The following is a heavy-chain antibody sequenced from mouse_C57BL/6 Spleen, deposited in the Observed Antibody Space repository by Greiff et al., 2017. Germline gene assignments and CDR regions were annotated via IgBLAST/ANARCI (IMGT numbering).Heavy chain of an antibody. CDR3: ASNYDYPFAY. D-gene: IGHD2-4*01. CDR1: GFSLTSYG. Sequence: VKLMESGPGLVAPSQSLSITCTVSGFSLTSYGVDWVRQSPGKGLEWLGVIWGGGSTNYNSALKARLSISKDNSKSQVFLTMNSLQTDDTAMYYCASNYDYPFAYWGQGTLVTVSA. CDR2: IWGGGST. J-gene: IGHJ3*01. V-gene: IGHV2-6*01.